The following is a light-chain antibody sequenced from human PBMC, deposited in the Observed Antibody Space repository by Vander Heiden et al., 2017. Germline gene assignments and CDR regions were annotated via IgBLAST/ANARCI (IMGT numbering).Light chain of an antibody. CDR3: QSADTSDTVV. V-gene: IGLV3-25*03. CDR2: KDS. CDR1: ALPKQY. J-gene: IGLJ2*01. Sequence: SYELTQPPSVSVSPGQTARNTCSGDALPKQYAYWYQQKPGQAPVLVIYKDSARPSGIPERFSGSISGTTVTLTISGVQAEDEADYYCQSADTSDTVVFGGGTKLTVL.